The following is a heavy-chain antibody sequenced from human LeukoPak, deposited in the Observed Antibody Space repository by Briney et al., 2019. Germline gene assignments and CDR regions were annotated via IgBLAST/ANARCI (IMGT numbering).Heavy chain of an antibody. CDR2: IYSGGST. CDR3: ARGREDYYYYMDV. Sequence: GGSLRLSCAASGFTVSSNYMSWVRQAPGKGLEWVSVIYSGGSTYYADSVKGRFTISRDNSKNTLYLQMNSLRADDTAVYYCARGREDYYYYMDVWGKGTTVTVSS. J-gene: IGHJ6*03. CDR1: GFTVSSNY. V-gene: IGHV3-53*01.